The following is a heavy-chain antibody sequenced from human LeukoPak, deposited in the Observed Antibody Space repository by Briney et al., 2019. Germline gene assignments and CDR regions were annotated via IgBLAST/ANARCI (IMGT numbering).Heavy chain of an antibody. CDR3: ARGPYYAAGSFDY. V-gene: IGHV3-74*01. J-gene: IGHJ4*02. Sequence: PGGSLRLSCAASGFSFSRNWMHWVRQAPGKGLVWVSRISIDGGDTVYADSVKGRFTVSRDNAKDTLYLQMNSLRVEDTAVYYCARGPYYAAGSFDYWGQGTLVTVSS. CDR2: ISIDGGDT. CDR1: GFSFSRNW. D-gene: IGHD3-10*01.